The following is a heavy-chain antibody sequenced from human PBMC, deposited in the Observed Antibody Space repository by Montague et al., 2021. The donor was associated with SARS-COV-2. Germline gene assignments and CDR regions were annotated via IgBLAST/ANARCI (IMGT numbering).Heavy chain of an antibody. Sequence: PALVKPTQTLTLTCTFSGSSLTTRGVGVGWIRQPPGKALEWLALXYWDDAKHYSPSLKSRPTITKDTSKNQVVLTMTNMDPVDTATYYCAHKLYGINRRWFDPWGQGTLVTVSS. V-gene: IGHV2-5*02. CDR2: XYWDDAK. D-gene: IGHD1-14*01. J-gene: IGHJ5*02. CDR1: GSSLTTRGVG. CDR3: AHKLYGINRRWFDP.